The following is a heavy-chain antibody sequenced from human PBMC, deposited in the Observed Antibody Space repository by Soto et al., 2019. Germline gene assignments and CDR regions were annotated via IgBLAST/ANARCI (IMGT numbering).Heavy chain of an antibody. D-gene: IGHD3-16*01. CDR1: GFIFSSFA. CDR3: VKFPNRYDSSFTETDAFDL. V-gene: IGHV3-23*01. Sequence: EVQLLESGGGLVQPGGSLRLSCAASGFIFSSFAMTWVRQAPGKGLEWVSSISGGSTYYADSVKGRFSISRDNSKRMAFLRTDSLTVEDTAIYYCVKFPNRYDSSFTETDAFDLWGQGTMVTVSS. J-gene: IGHJ3*01. CDR2: SISGGST.